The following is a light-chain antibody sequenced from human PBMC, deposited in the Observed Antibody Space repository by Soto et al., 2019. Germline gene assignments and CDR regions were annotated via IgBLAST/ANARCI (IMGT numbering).Light chain of an antibody. CDR3: AAWDDSLNGYV. Sequence: QSALTQPPSASGTPGQRVTISCSGSSSKIGSNTVNWYQQLPGTAPKLLIYSNNQRPSGVPDRFSGSKSGNSASLAISVLQSEDEADYYCAAWDDSLNGYVFGTGTKVTVL. J-gene: IGLJ1*01. V-gene: IGLV1-44*01. CDR2: SNN. CDR1: SSKIGSNT.